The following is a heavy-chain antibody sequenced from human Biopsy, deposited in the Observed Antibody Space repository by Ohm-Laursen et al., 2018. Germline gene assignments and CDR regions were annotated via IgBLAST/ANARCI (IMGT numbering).Heavy chain of an antibody. D-gene: IGHD3-22*01. CDR2: IYPGGST. Sequence: SDTLSLTCDVSGGDINNYYWSWIRQPSGKGLEWIGRIYPGGSTNYNPSLKSRVTMSVDTSKKQSSLRLMSVTAADTAMYYRASVVLGPTNDAFDLWGQGTMVVVSS. CDR3: ASVVLGPTNDAFDL. J-gene: IGHJ3*01. CDR1: GGDINNYY. V-gene: IGHV4-4*07.